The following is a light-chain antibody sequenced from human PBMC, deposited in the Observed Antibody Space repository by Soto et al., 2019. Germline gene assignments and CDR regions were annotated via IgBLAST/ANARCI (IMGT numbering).Light chain of an antibody. CDR2: LNSDGSH. J-gene: IGLJ2*01. V-gene: IGLV4-69*01. CDR1: SGHSNYA. CDR3: QTWGSGIVV. Sequence: QPVLTQSPSASASLGASVKLTCTLSSGHSNYAIAWHQQQSEKGPRYLMKLNSDGSHSKGDGIPDRFSGSSSGAERYLTISRRQSEDEAAYYCQTWGSGIVVFGGGTKLTFL.